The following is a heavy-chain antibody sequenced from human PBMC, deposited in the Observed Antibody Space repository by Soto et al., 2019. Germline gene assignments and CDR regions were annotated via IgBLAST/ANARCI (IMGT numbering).Heavy chain of an antibody. CDR3: ARDRGWTYGFWSGYLDYYYYYGMDV. D-gene: IGHD3-3*01. CDR2: ISAYNGNT. V-gene: IGHV1-18*04. Sequence: ASVKVSCKASGYTFTSYGISWVRQAPGQGLEWMEWISAYNGNTNYAQKLQGRVTMTTDTSTSTAYMELRSLRSDDTAVYYCARDRGWTYGFWSGYLDYYYYYGMDVWGQGTTVTVSS. J-gene: IGHJ6*02. CDR1: GYTFTSYG.